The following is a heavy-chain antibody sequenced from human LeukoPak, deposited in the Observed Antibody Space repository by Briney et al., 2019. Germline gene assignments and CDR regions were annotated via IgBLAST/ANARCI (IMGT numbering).Heavy chain of an antibody. CDR3: AKEKGLHPYYFDY. CDR1: GFTSSGYG. D-gene: IGHD2-15*01. Sequence: GGSRSLSCEASGFTSSGYGMHWVRRAPGKGLGGVAFIRYDGSNKYYADAVKGRFTISRDNSKNTLYLQMNSLRAENTAVYYCAKEKGLHPYYFDYWGQGTLVTVSS. V-gene: IGHV3-30*02. J-gene: IGHJ4*02. CDR2: IRYDGSNK.